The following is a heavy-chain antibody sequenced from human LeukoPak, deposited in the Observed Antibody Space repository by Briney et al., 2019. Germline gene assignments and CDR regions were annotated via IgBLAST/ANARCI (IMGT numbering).Heavy chain of an antibody. CDR2: ISSSSSYI. J-gene: IGHJ4*02. CDR1: GFTFSSYS. CDR3: ARDHHHPWGYSGSFDY. Sequence: GGSLRLSCAASGFTFSSYSMNWVRQAPGKGLEWVSSISSSSSYIYYADSVKGRFTISRDNAKNSLYLQMNSLRAEDTAVYYCARDHHHPWGYSGSFDYWGQGTLVTVSS. V-gene: IGHV3-21*01. D-gene: IGHD1-26*01.